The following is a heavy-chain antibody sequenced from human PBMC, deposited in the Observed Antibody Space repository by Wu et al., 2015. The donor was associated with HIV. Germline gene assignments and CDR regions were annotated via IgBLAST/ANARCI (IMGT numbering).Heavy chain of an antibody. CDR3: ATHPGWTGVLDAFDM. CDR2: IIPIVGTP. V-gene: IGHV1-69*05. CDR1: GGTFINNA. J-gene: IGHJ3*02. Sequence: QVQLVQSGAEVKKPGSSVKVSCKASGGTFINNAVNWVRQAPGEGLEWMGGIIPIVGTPKYAQRLHGRVTISTDEDMSTAYMELSNLRYEDSAVYYCATHPGWTGVLDAFDMWGQGTLVTVSS. D-gene: IGHD3/OR15-3a*01.